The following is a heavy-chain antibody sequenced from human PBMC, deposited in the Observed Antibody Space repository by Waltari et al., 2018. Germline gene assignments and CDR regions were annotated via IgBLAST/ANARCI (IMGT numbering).Heavy chain of an antibody. CDR2: ISSSSSYI. J-gene: IGHJ3*02. V-gene: IGHV3-21*01. Sequence: EVQLVESGGGLVKPGGSLRLSCAASGFNFSSYSMNWVRQAPGKGVEWVSSISSSSSYIYYADSVKGRFTISRDNAKNSLYLQMNSLRAEDTAVYYCARDRTAAGYDAFDIWGQGTMVTVSS. D-gene: IGHD6-13*01. CDR1: GFNFSSYS. CDR3: ARDRTAAGYDAFDI.